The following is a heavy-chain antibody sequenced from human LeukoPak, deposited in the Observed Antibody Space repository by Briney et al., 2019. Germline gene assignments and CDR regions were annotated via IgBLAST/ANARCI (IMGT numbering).Heavy chain of an antibody. Sequence: GGSLRLSCAASGFTFSGSAMHWVRQASAKGLEWVGRIRSKANSYATAYAASVKGRFTISRDDSKNTAYLQMNSLKTEDTAVYYCTTHCSSTSCLDPWGQGTLVTVSS. D-gene: IGHD2-2*01. CDR2: IRSKANSYAT. V-gene: IGHV3-73*01. CDR3: TTHCSSTSCLDP. CDR1: GFTFSGSA. J-gene: IGHJ5*02.